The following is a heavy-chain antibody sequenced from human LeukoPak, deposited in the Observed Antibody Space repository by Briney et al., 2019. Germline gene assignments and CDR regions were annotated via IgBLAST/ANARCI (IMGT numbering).Heavy chain of an antibody. J-gene: IGHJ4*02. Sequence: PGGSLRLSCAASGFTFSSYGMYWVRQAPGKGLEWVAFIRYDGSNKYYADSVKGRFTISRDNSKNALYLQMNSLRAEDTAVYYCAKDSQINWYYFDYWGQGTLVTVSS. V-gene: IGHV3-30*02. CDR1: GFTFSSYG. CDR2: IRYDGSNK. CDR3: AKDSQINWYYFDY.